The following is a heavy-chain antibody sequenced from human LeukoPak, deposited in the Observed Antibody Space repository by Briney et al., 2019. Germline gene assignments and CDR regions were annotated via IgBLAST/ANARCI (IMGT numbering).Heavy chain of an antibody. V-gene: IGHV4-34*01. CDR3: ARPQNYYGSGSYAF. CDR2: INHSGST. J-gene: IGHJ4*02. D-gene: IGHD3-10*01. Sequence: SETLSLTCAVYGGSFSGYYWSWIRQPPGKVLEWIGEINHSGSTNYNPSLKSRVTISVDTSKNQFSLKLSSVTAADTAVYYCARPQNYYGSGSYAFWGQGTLVTVSS. CDR1: GGSFSGYY.